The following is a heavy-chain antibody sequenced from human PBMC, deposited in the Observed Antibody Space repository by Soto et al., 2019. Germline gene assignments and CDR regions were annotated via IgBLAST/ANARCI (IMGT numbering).Heavy chain of an antibody. D-gene: IGHD3-10*02. J-gene: IGHJ5*02. CDR3: ARNVVSTGWLGP. CDR2: INADSGNT. Sequence: ASVKVSCKASGYRFRSYAVQWGRQAPGQRPEWMGWINADSGNTEYSKRFQDRVTITRDTSANTVYLELNNLRSEDAAVYYCARNVVSTGWLGPWGQGTLVTVSS. V-gene: IGHV1-3*01. CDR1: GYRFRSYA.